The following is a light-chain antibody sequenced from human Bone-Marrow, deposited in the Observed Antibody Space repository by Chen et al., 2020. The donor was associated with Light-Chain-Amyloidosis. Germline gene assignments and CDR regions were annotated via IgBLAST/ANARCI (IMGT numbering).Light chain of an antibody. V-gene: IGKV3-15*01. J-gene: IGKJ5*01. CDR1: QSVSSSY. Sequence: EIVLTQSPGTLSLSPXERATXXCRAVQSVSSSYLAWYQQKPGQAPRLLIYGASTRATGIPARFSGXGSGTXXTLTISSLXSEDFAVYYCQQYNNWPLITFGQGTRLEIK. CDR2: GAS. CDR3: QQYNNWPLIT.